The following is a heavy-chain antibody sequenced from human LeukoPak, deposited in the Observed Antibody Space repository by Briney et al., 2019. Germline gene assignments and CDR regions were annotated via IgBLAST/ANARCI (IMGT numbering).Heavy chain of an antibody. V-gene: IGHV3-23*01. CDR3: AKLDSSGYYGH. CDR1: GFTFSSYA. Sequence: GGSLRLSCAASGFTFSSYAMSWVRQSPGKGLEWVSAISGSGGSTYYADSVKGRFTISRDNSKHTLYLQMNSLRAEDTAVYYCAKLDSSGYYGHWGQGTLVTVSS. CDR2: ISGSGGST. D-gene: IGHD3-22*01. J-gene: IGHJ4*02.